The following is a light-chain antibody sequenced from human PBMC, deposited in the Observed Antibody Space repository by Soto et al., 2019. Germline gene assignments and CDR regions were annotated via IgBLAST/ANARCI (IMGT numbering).Light chain of an antibody. V-gene: IGKV3-20*01. J-gene: IGKJ1*01. CDR3: QQYGTSPWT. Sequence: EIVLTQSPGTLSLFPGERATLSCRASQSVPNSYLAWYQQKVGQAPRLLIYGASSRPTGIADRFSGSGSGTDFTLTISRLKPEDFAVYYCQQYGTSPWTFGQGTEVEV. CDR2: GAS. CDR1: QSVPNSY.